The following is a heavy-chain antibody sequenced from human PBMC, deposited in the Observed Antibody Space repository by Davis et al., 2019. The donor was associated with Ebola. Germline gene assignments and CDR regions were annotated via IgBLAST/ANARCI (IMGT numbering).Heavy chain of an antibody. CDR3: AKGGGDYGDTQYYFDY. CDR2: IRYDGSNK. Sequence: GGSLRLSCAASGFTFNNYGMNWVRQAPGKGLEWVAFIRYDGSNKYYADSVKGRFTISRDNSKNTLYLQMNSLRGDDTAVYYCAKGGGDYGDTQYYFDYWGQGTLVTVSS. D-gene: IGHD4-17*01. J-gene: IGHJ4*02. CDR1: GFTFNNYG. V-gene: IGHV3-30*02.